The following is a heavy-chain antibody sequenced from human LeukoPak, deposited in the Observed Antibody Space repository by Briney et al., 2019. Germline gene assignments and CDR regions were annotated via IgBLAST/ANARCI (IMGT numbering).Heavy chain of an antibody. J-gene: IGHJ4*02. Sequence: ASVTVSCKASGYTFTGHAMNWVRQAPGQGPEWMGYINTKTGNPTYAQGFTGRFVFSLDTSVSTAYLQISSLKPEDTGVYYCAKGGWVAVTGMDSWGQGPLVTVSS. CDR2: INTKTGNP. V-gene: IGHV7-4-1*02. D-gene: IGHD6-19*01. CDR3: AKGGWVAVTGMDS. CDR1: GYTFTGHA.